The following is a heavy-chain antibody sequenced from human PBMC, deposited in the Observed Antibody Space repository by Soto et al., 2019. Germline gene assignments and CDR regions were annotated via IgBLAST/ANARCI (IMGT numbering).Heavy chain of an antibody. D-gene: IGHD3-9*01. V-gene: IGHV4-31*03. J-gene: IGHJ5*02. CDR2: IYYSGST. CDR1: GGSISSGGYY. CDR3: ARLRRNTIFSYPHSNWFDP. Sequence: PSGTLSLTCTVSGGSISSGGYYWSWIRQHPGKGLEWIGYIYYSGSTYYNPSLKSRVTISVDTSKNQFSLKLSSVTAADTAVYYCARLRRNTIFSYPHSNWFDPWGQGTLVTVSS.